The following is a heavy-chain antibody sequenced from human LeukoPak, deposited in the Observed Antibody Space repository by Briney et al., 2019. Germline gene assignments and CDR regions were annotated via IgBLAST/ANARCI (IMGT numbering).Heavy chain of an antibody. D-gene: IGHD3-22*01. CDR3: VTTTRGYSRDS. Sequence: GGSLRLSCAASGFTFSNSWMSWVRQAPGKELEWVANINQGGNDKQYVDSMKGRFTIARDNAKNSLFLQMDGLRVEDTAVYYCVTTTRGYSRDSWGQGTLATVSS. V-gene: IGHV3-7*01. J-gene: IGHJ4*02. CDR2: INQGGNDK. CDR1: GFTFSNSW.